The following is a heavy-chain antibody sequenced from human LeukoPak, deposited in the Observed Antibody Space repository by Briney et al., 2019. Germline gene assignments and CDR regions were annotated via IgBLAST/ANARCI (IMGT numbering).Heavy chain of an antibody. CDR2: ISAYNGIT. CDR3: ARDSPEYYYGSGSYVGWFDP. CDR1: GYTFTSYG. V-gene: IGHV1-18*01. J-gene: IGHJ5*02. D-gene: IGHD3-10*01. Sequence: ASVKVSCKASGYTFTSYGISWVRQAPGQWLEWMGWISAYNGITNYAQKLQGRVTMTTDTSTSTAYMELRSLRSDDTAVYYCARDSPEYYYGSGSYVGWFDPWGQGTLVTVSS.